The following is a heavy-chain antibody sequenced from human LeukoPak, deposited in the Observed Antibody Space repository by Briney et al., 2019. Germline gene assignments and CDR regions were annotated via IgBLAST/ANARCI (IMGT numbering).Heavy chain of an antibody. CDR2: ISAYNGNT. J-gene: IGHJ3*02. CDR1: GYTFTSYG. Sequence: ASVKVSCKASGYTFTSYGISWVRHAPGQGLEWMGWISAYNGNTNYAQKLQGRVTMTTDTSTSTAYMELRSLRSDDTAVYYCASGLDYYDSSGYYSGDAFDIWGQGTMVTVSS. CDR3: ASGLDYYDSSGYYSGDAFDI. D-gene: IGHD3-22*01. V-gene: IGHV1-18*01.